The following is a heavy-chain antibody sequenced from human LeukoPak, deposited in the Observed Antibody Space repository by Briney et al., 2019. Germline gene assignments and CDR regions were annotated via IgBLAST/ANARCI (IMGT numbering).Heavy chain of an antibody. V-gene: IGHV4-61*02. J-gene: IGHJ6*03. CDR3: ARGRGYSGRGSLYYYYYMDV. D-gene: IGHD5-18*01. CDR2: IYTSGST. CDR1: GGSISSDRYS. Sequence: SETLSLTCTVSGGSISSDRYSWSWIRQPAGNGLEWIGRIYTSGSTKYNPSLKSRVTISLDTSKNQFSLKLSSVTAADTAVYYCARGRGYSGRGSLYYYYYMDVWGKGTTVTVSS.